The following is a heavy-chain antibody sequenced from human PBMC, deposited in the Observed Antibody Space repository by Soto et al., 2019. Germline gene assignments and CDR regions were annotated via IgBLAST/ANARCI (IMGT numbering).Heavy chain of an antibody. J-gene: IGHJ4*02. D-gene: IGHD6-13*01. CDR1: EFTFRNYA. CDR2: IVGNGKTT. V-gene: IGHV3-23*01. CDR3: SKGLVWSSTWEVDY. Sequence: EVHLLESGGGLVQPGGSLRLACVAAEFTFRNYAMSWVRQAPGKGLEWVSSIVGNGKTTYYADSVKGRFTISRDNTENTVFLQMNSLRADDTALYYCSKGLVWSSTWEVDYGGQGTLVTVSS.